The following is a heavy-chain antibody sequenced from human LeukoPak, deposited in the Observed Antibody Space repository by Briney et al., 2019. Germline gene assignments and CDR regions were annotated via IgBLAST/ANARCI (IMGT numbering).Heavy chain of an antibody. V-gene: IGHV3-21*01. J-gene: IGHJ3*01. CDR3: AKVRLDYYDPSGYYYHSDAFDV. CDR2: ISSSSTYM. D-gene: IGHD3-22*01. CDR1: GFTFSSYS. Sequence: GGSLRLSCAASGFTFSSYSMNWVRQAPGKGLEWVSSISSSSTYMYYADSVKGRFTISRDNAKNALSLQMHILRAEDTAVYYCAKVRLDYYDPSGYYYHSDAFDVWGQGTMVTVSA.